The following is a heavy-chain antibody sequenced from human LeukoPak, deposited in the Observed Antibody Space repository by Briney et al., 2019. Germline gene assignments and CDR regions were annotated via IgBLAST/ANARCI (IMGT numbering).Heavy chain of an antibody. CDR3: AKDGSAWCLDY. V-gene: IGHV3-30*18. D-gene: IGHD6-19*01. CDR2: VAYDGSYK. J-gene: IGHJ4*02. CDR1: GFTFSNYG. Sequence: PGGSLRLSCAASGFTFSNYGMQWVRQAPGEGLEWVALVAYDGSYKYYADSVKGRFTISRDNSKNTLDLQMNSLRAEDTAVYYCAKDGSAWCLDYWGQGTLVTVSS.